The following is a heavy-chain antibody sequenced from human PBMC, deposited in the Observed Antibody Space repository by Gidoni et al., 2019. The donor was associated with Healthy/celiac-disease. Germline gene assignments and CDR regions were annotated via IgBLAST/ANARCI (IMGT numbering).Heavy chain of an antibody. D-gene: IGHD3-22*01. V-gene: IGHV3-74*01. J-gene: IGHJ3*02. CDR1: GFTFSSYW. Sequence: EVQLLESGGGLVQPEGSLRLSCAASGFTFSSYWMHWVRQAPGKGLVWVSRINSDGSSTSYADSVKGRFTISRDNAKNTLYLQMNSLRAEDTAVYYCARDKAWSYYYDSSGSWDAFDIWGQGTMVTVSS. CDR3: ARDKAWSYYYDSSGSWDAFDI. CDR2: INSDGSST.